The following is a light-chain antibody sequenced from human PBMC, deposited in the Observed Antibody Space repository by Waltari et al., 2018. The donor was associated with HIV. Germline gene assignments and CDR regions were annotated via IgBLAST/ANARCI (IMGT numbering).Light chain of an antibody. V-gene: IGLV1-47*01. CDR1: TANMGNND. Sequence: QSVLTQPPSASGTPGQTVTMSCSGTTANMGNNDVYWYQQLPGMPPKLLIFRNDPRPSGVPDRFSGSKSGASASLAVSGLRSEDEADYFCSTSDNNLRRYVFGGGTRLTV. CDR3: STSDNNLRRYV. CDR2: RND. J-gene: IGLJ2*01.